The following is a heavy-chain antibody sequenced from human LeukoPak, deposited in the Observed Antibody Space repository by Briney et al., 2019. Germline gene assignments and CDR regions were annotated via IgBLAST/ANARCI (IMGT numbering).Heavy chain of an antibody. CDR1: GYTFTSYY. D-gene: IGHD3-22*01. V-gene: IGHV1-46*01. J-gene: IGHJ6*03. CDR2: INPSGGST. Sequence: GASVKVSCTASGYTFTSYYMHWVRQAPGQGLEWMGMINPSGGSTSYAQKFQSRVTMTRDMSTSTVYMELSSLRSEDTAVYYCARGKDDDSSCEYYYYYYMDVWGKGTTVTVSS. CDR3: ARGKDDDSSCEYYYYYYMDV.